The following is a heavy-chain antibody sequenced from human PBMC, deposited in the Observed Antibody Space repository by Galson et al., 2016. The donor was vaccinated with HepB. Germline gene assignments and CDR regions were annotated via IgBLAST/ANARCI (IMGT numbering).Heavy chain of an antibody. CDR2: IYHSGST. Sequence: SETLSLTCAVSGGSISSSDWWSWVRQPPGKGLEWIGEIYHSGSTNYNPSLRSRVTISVDKSKNQFSLRLSSVTAADTAVYYCARDYRPRIVGPTTDWYFDLWGRGTLVTVSS. V-gene: IGHV4-4*02. CDR3: ARDYRPRIVGPTTDWYFDL. CDR1: GGSISSSDW. D-gene: IGHD1-26*01. J-gene: IGHJ2*01.